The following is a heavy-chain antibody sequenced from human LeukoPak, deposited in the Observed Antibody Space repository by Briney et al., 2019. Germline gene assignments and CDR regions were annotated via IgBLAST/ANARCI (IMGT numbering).Heavy chain of an antibody. V-gene: IGHV4-34*01. D-gene: IGHD3-10*01. CDR2: INHSGST. CDR3: ARLGRITMVRGVITDRGY. Sequence: SETLSLTCAVYGGSFSGYYWSWIRQPPGKGLEWIGEINHSGSTNYNPSLKSRVTISVDTSKNQFSLKLSSVTAADTAVYYCARLGRITMVRGVITDRGYWGQGTLVTVSS. J-gene: IGHJ4*02. CDR1: GGSFSGYY.